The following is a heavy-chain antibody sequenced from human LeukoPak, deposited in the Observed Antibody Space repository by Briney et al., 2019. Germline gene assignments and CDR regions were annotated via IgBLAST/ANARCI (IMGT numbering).Heavy chain of an antibody. V-gene: IGHV3-23*01. D-gene: IGHD2-21*02. J-gene: IGHJ4*02. Sequence: PGGSLRLSCAASGFTFSSCAMSWVRQAPGKGLEWVSGISGSGVRTNYADSVKGRFTISRDNAKNSLYLQMNSLRAEDTAVYYCARDGGDYVPLGYWGQGTLVTVSS. CDR2: ISGSGVRT. CDR3: ARDGGDYVPLGY. CDR1: GFTFSSCA.